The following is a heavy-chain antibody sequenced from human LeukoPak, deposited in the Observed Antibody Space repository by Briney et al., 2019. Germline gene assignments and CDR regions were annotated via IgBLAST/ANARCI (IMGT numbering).Heavy chain of an antibody. CDR3: AKDSARITMVRGVMGWFDP. J-gene: IGHJ5*02. V-gene: IGHV3-30*02. CDR1: GFTFNSYG. Sequence: GGSLRLSCAASGFTFNSYGMHWVRQAPGKGLEWVAFIRYDGSNKYYADSVKGRFTISRDNSKNTLYLQMNSLRAEDTAVYYCAKDSARITMVRGVMGWFDPWGQGTLVTVSS. D-gene: IGHD3-10*01. CDR2: IRYDGSNK.